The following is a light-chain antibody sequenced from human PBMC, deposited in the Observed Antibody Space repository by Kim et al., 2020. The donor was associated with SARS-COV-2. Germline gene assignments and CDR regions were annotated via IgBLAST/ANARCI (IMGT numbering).Light chain of an antibody. V-gene: IGKV1-5*03. J-gene: IGKJ2*01. Sequence: IQMTQSPSTLSASLGDRVTITCRASQNINTWLVWYQQKPGSAPKLLIYKASSLQSGVPSRFSGSGSGTEFTLTISGLQPDDFATYYCQQYSMSYAFGQGTKLEI. CDR1: QNINTW. CDR2: KAS. CDR3: QQYSMSYA.